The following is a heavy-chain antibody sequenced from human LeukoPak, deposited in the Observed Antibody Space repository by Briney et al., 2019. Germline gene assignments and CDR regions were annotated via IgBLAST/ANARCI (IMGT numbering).Heavy chain of an antibody. CDR3: AKDAAAATIYYYYGMDV. CDR1: GFTFDDYA. CDR2: ISWNSGSI. Sequence: GGSLRLSCAASGFTFDDYAMHWVRQAPGKGLEWVSGISWNSGSIGYADSVKGRFTISRDNAKNSLYLQMNSLRAEDTALYYCAKDAAAATIYYYYGMDVWGQGTTATVSS. V-gene: IGHV3-9*01. J-gene: IGHJ6*02. D-gene: IGHD6-13*01.